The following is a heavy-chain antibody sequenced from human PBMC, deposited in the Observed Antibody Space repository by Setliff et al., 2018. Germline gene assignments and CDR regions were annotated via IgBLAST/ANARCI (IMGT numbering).Heavy chain of an antibody. D-gene: IGHD2-15*01. CDR2: MNGDGSSE. CDR3: VSNPPRYCTGGICFDNGMDV. Sequence: PGGSLRLSCAASGITFDAFGMSWVRQAPGKGLEWVSGMNGDGSSEGYADSVKGRFTISRDNAKNSLFLQMNSLRAEDTALYYCVSNPPRYCTGGICFDNGMDVWGQGTTVTVSS. V-gene: IGHV3-20*04. J-gene: IGHJ6*02. CDR1: GITFDAFG.